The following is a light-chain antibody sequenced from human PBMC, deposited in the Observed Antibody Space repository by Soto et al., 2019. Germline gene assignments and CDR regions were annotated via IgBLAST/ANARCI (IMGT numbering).Light chain of an antibody. CDR2: EVS. J-gene: IGLJ1*01. Sequence: QSALTQPASESGSPGQSITISCTGTSSDVGSYNLVSWYQQHPGKAPKLMIYEVSKRPSGVSNRFSGSKSGNTASLTISGLQAEDEADYYCCSYAGSSTLYVFGTGTKLTVL. CDR3: CSYAGSSTLYV. V-gene: IGLV2-23*02. CDR1: SSDVGSYNL.